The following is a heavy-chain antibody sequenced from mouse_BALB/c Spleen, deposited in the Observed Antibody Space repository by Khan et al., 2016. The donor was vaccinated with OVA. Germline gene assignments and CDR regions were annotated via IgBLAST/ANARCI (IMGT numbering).Heavy chain of an antibody. V-gene: IGHV1-77*01. CDR3: ARGGYSVFAY. D-gene: IGHD2-14*01. Sequence: QVQLKQSGPELVKPGASLKVSCKASGYKFTDYIIGWVKQSTRQGLEWIGDIFPGSGTPYYNEKFKDKATLTADKSSNTAYMQLISLTSDDSAVYFCARGGYSVFAYWGQGTLVTVSA. CDR1: GYKFTDYI. J-gene: IGHJ3*01. CDR2: IFPGSGTP.